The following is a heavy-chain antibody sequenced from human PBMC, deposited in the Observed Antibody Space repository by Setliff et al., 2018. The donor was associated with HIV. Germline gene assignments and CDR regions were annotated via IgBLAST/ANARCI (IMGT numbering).Heavy chain of an antibody. Sequence: SETLSLTCTVSGGSISSSSYYWGWIRQPPGKGPEWIGSIYHDGSTYYNPSLKSRLTISLDTSKNQVSLKLNSMTAADTAVYFCVRGPQWLVQKGRVYYFDYWGQGTLVTVSS. V-gene: IGHV4-39*01. CDR3: VRGPQWLVQKGRVYYFDY. J-gene: IGHJ4*02. D-gene: IGHD6-19*01. CDR1: GGSISSSSYY. CDR2: IYHDGST.